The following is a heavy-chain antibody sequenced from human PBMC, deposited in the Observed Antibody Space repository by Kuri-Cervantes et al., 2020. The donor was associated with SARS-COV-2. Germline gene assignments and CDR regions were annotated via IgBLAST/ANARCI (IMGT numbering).Heavy chain of an antibody. CDR3: ARGSYDFWSGYYYYYGMDV. J-gene: IGHJ6*02. Sequence: GSLRLSCAVYGVSFGGYYWRWIRQPPGKGLEWIGEINHSGSTNYNPSRKSRVNIAVDTSKNQFSQKQSSVTAADTAVYYCARGSYDFWSGYYYYYGMDVWGQGTTVTVSS. CDR1: GVSFGGYY. CDR2: INHSGST. D-gene: IGHD3-3*01. V-gene: IGHV4-34*01.